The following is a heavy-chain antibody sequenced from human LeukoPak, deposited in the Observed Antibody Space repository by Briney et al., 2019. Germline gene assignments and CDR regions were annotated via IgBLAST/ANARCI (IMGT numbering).Heavy chain of an antibody. CDR3: AKSSYYDSSGYYREYYFDY. CDR2: IRASDDAT. Sequence: TGGSLRLSCEASGFTFINYAMSWVRQAPGRGLEWVSTIRASDDATYYADSVKGRVTVSRDNSKSTLYLQMNSLRAEDTAVYYCAKSSYYDSSGYYREYYFDYWGQGTLVTVSS. V-gene: IGHV3-23*01. CDR1: GFTFINYA. D-gene: IGHD3-22*01. J-gene: IGHJ4*02.